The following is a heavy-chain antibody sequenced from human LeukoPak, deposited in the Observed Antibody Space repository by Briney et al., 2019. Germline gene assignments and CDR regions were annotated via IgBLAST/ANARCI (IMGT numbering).Heavy chain of an antibody. Sequence: GGSLRLSCAASGFTFSNHWMDWVRQAPGKGLMWVSRINRDGSRTDYADSVKGRFTISRDDAKNTLYLQMNSLRAEDTAVYYCNVLLWFGELSWGQGTLVTVSS. D-gene: IGHD3-10*01. V-gene: IGHV3-74*01. CDR2: INRDGSRT. J-gene: IGHJ4*02. CDR1: GFTFSNHW. CDR3: NVLLWFGELS.